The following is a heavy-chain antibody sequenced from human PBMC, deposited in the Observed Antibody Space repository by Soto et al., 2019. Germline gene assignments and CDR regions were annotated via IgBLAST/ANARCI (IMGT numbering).Heavy chain of an antibody. D-gene: IGHD6-19*01. V-gene: IGHV4-34*01. Sequence: NPSETLSLTCAVYGGSFRGYSWTWIRQPPGKGLEWIGEVNHSGSTYYNPSLKSRITISVDTSNNQFSLKLTSVTAADTAVYYCARVHVMVVAGSTFDYWGHGTLVTVSS. CDR3: ARVHVMVVAGSTFDY. J-gene: IGHJ4*01. CDR1: GGSFRGYS. CDR2: VNHSGST.